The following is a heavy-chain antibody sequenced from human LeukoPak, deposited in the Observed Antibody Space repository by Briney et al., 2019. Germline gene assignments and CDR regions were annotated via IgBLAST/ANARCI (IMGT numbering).Heavy chain of an antibody. Sequence: PSETLSLTCTVSGGSISTYYWSWFRQPPGKGLEWIAYIYYSGTTNYNPSLKSRVTISVDTSKNQFSLKLTSVTAADTAVYYCARHEDRSYGSGVDWFDPWGQGTLVTVSS. V-gene: IGHV4-59*08. CDR1: GGSISTYY. CDR3: ARHEDRSYGSGVDWFDP. CDR2: IYYSGTT. D-gene: IGHD3-10*01. J-gene: IGHJ5*02.